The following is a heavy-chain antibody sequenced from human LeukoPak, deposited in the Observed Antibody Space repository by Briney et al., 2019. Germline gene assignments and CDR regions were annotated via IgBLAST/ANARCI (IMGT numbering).Heavy chain of an antibody. J-gene: IGHJ5*02. Sequence: XWVRQAPXXGLEWXANIKQDGSEKYYVDSVKGRFTISRDNAKNSLYLQMKSLRAEDMAVYYCARYLVGATIDWFDPWGQGILVTVSS. D-gene: IGHD1-26*01. CDR2: IKQDGSEK. V-gene: IGHV3-7*01. CDR3: ARYLVGATIDWFDP.